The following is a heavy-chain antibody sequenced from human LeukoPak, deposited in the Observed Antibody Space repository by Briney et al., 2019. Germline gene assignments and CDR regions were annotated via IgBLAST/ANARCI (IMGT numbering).Heavy chain of an antibody. CDR2: INHSGST. J-gene: IGHJ4*02. CDR3: ARAGWYYGSGSYGDYFDY. Sequence: SETLSLTCAVYGGSFSGYYWSWIRQPPGKGLEWIGEINHSGSTNYNPSLKSRVTISVDTSKNQFSLKLSSVTAADTAVYYCARAGWYYGSGSYGDYFDYWGQGTLVTVSS. V-gene: IGHV4-34*01. D-gene: IGHD3-10*01. CDR1: GGSFSGYY.